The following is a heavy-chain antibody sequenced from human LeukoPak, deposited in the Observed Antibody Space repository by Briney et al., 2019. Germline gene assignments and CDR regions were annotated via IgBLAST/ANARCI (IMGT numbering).Heavy chain of an antibody. CDR2: IIPIFGTA. CDR1: GYTFTSYG. Sequence: GASVKVSCKASGYTFTSYGISWVRQAPGQGLEWMGGIIPIFGTANYAQKFQGRVTITADESTSTAYMELSSLRSEDTAVCYCARDNTNWGQGTLVTVSS. CDR3: ARDNTN. V-gene: IGHV1-69*13. D-gene: IGHD2/OR15-2a*01. J-gene: IGHJ4*02.